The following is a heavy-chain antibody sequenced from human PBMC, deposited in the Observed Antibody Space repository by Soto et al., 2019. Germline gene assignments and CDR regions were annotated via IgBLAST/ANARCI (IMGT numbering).Heavy chain of an antibody. CDR2: IYYSGST. D-gene: IGHD2-2*01. CDR1: GGSISSYY. V-gene: IGHV4-59*01. CDR3: ARDPYPGCSSTSCYPPYGMDV. J-gene: IGHJ6*02. Sequence: SETLSLTCTVSGGSISSYYWSWIRQPPGKGLEWIGYIYYSGSTNYNPSLKSRVTISVDTSKNQFSLKLSSVTAADTAVYYCARDPYPGCSSTSCYPPYGMDVWGQGTTVTVSS.